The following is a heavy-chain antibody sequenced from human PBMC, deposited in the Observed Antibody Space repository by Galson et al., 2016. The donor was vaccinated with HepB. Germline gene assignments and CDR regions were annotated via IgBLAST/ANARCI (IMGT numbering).Heavy chain of an antibody. J-gene: IGHJ4*02. D-gene: IGHD6-19*01. CDR2: ISVDGGST. CDR1: GFTFGRYA. V-gene: IGHV3-23*01. Sequence: SLRLSCAASGFTFGRYAMSCVRQAPGTGLEWVSAISVDGGSTYYAGSVQGRFTSSRDRSTNTMYLQMNSLRTDDTAVYYCARFTQEWLDRVYYFDYWGQGTLVTVSS. CDR3: ARFTQEWLDRVYYFDY.